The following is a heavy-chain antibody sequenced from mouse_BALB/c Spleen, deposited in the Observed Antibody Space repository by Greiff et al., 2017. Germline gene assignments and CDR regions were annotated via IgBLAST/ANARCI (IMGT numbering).Heavy chain of an antibody. CDR1: GYTFTSYW. J-gene: IGHJ3*01. Sequence: QVHVKQSGAELVKPGASVKLSCKTSGYTFTSYWIQWVKQRPGQGLGWIGEIFPGTGTTYYNEKFKGKATLTIDTSSSTAYMQLSSLTSEDSAVYFCARGRGASWFAYWGQGTLVTVSA. D-gene: IGHD3-1*01. CDR2: IFPGTGTT. V-gene: IGHV1S132*01. CDR3: ARGRGASWFAY.